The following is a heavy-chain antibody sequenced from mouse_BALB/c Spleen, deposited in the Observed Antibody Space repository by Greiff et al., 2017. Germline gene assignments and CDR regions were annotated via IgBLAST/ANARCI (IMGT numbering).Heavy chain of an antibody. Sequence: EVMLVESGGGLVQPGGSRKLSCAASGFTFSSFGMHWVRQAPEKGLEWVAYISSGSSTIYYADTVKGRFTISRDNPKNTLFLQMTSLRSEDTAMYYCARWWDYAMDYWGQGTSVTVSS. CDR2: ISSGSSTI. CDR1: GFTFSSFG. V-gene: IGHV5-17*02. J-gene: IGHJ4*01. D-gene: IGHD1-1*02. CDR3: ARWWDYAMDY.